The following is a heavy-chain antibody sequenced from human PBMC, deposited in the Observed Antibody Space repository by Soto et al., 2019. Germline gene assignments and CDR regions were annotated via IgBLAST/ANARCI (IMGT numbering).Heavy chain of an antibody. CDR2: IIPIFGTA. Sequence: ASVKVSCKASGGTFSSYAISWVRQAPGQGLEWMGGIIPIFGTANYAQKFQGRVTITADESTSTAYMELSSLRSEDTAVYYCARDLEGGMDVWGQGTTVTVSS. V-gene: IGHV1-69*13. CDR1: GGTFSSYA. D-gene: IGHD3-3*01. J-gene: IGHJ6*02. CDR3: ARDLEGGMDV.